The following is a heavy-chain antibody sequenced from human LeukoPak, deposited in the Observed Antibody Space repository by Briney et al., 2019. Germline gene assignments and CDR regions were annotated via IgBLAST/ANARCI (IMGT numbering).Heavy chain of an antibody. J-gene: IGHJ3*02. Sequence: GGSLRLSCAASGFTFATYVMTWVRQAPGKGLEWVSSVGGDGRVTYYADSVKGRFTISRDNAKNSLYLQMNSLRAEDTAVYYCARLPVGATSAFDIWGQGTMVTVSS. CDR3: ARLPVGATSAFDI. V-gene: IGHV3-21*01. CDR2: VGGDGRVT. D-gene: IGHD1-26*01. CDR1: GFTFATYV.